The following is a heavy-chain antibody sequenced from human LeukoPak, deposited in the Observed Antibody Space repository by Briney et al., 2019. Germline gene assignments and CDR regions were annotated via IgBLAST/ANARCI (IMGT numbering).Heavy chain of an antibody. CDR2: TYSGGST. D-gene: IGHD1-1*01. J-gene: IGHJ4*02. CDR1: GFTVCTNY. CDR3: ARDTKN. Sequence: GGSPRLSCAASGFTVCTNYMSWVRQAPGKGLEWVSITYSGGSTYYADSVKGRFTISRDNSKNTLYLQMNSLRAEDTAIYYCARDTKNWGQGTLVTVSS. V-gene: IGHV3-53*01.